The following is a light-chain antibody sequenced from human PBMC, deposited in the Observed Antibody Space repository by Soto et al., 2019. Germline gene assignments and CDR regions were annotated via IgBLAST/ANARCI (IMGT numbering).Light chain of an antibody. Sequence: QSVLTQPASVSGSPGQSITINCTGTSSDVGGYDYVSWYQHHPGKVPKLIIYEVTKRPSGVSHRFSGSKSGNTASLTISGLQAEDEADYYCSSYTRNSALVFGGGTKLTVL. CDR3: SSYTRNSALV. J-gene: IGLJ2*01. CDR1: SSDVGGYDY. V-gene: IGLV2-14*01. CDR2: EVT.